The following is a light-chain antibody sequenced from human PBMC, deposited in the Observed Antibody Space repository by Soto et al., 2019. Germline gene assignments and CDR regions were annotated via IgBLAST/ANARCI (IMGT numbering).Light chain of an antibody. Sequence: EIVMTQSASTLSVSPGETATLSWRGSQSVSSNYLAWYQQKHGQAPRLLIYGASTRATGIPDRFSGSGSGTDFTLTISGLEPEDFAVYYCQHFGNSLWTFGQGTKVDIK. CDR1: QSVSSNY. CDR3: QHFGNSLWT. CDR2: GAS. V-gene: IGKV3-20*01. J-gene: IGKJ1*01.